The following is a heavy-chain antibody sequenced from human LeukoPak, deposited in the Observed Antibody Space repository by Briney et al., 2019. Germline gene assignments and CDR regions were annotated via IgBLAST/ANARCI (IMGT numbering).Heavy chain of an antibody. V-gene: IGHV3-66*01. CDR2: IYSGGST. CDR3: ARDVTMVRGVITNDAFDI. CDR1: GFTVSSNY. D-gene: IGHD3-10*01. Sequence: GGSLRLSCAASGFTVSSNYMSWVRQAPGKGLEWVSVIYSGGSTYYADSVKGRFTISRDNSKNTLYLQMNSLRAEDTAVYYCARDVTMVRGVITNDAFDIWGQGTMVTVSS. J-gene: IGHJ3*02.